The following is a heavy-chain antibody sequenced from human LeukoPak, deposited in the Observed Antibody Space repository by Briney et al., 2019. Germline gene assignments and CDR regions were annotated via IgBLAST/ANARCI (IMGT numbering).Heavy chain of an antibody. CDR3: AVMKIAARPNYYMDV. CDR1: GFTFSSYS. V-gene: IGHV3-21*01. Sequence: GGSLRLSCTASGFTFSSYSMNWVRQAPGKGLEWVSSISSSSTYIYYADSVKGRFTISRDNAKNSLYLQMNSLRAEDTAVYYCAVMKIAARPNYYMDVWGKGTTVTVSS. J-gene: IGHJ6*03. CDR2: ISSSSTYI. D-gene: IGHD6-6*01.